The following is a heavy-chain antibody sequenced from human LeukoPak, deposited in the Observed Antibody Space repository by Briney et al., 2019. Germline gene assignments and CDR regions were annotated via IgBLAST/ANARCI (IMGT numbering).Heavy chain of an antibody. CDR2: IYYSGST. V-gene: IGHV4-61*08. CDR1: GGSISSGGYS. Sequence: SETLSLTCAVSGGSISSGGYSWSWIRQPPGKGLEWIGYIYYSGSTNYNPSLKSRVTISVDTSKNQFSLKLSSVTAADTAVYYCARGVVVTGWFDPWGQGTLVTVSS. CDR3: ARGVVVTGWFDP. D-gene: IGHD2-21*02. J-gene: IGHJ5*02.